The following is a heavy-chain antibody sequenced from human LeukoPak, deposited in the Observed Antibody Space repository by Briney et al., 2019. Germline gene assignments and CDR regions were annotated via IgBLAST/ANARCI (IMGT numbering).Heavy chain of an antibody. J-gene: IGHJ4*02. CDR2: IYSGGST. Sequence: PGGSLRLSCAASGFTVSSNYMSWVRQAPGKGLEWVSVIYSGGSTYYADSVKGRFTISRDNSKNTLYLQMNSLRAEDTAVYYCARAMGSGSYSDPFGYWGQGTLVTVSS. CDR1: GFTVSSNY. D-gene: IGHD1-26*01. CDR3: ARAMGSGSYSDPFGY. V-gene: IGHV3-66*01.